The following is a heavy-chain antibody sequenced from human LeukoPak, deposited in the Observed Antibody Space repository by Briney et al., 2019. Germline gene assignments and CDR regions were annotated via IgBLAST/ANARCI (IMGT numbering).Heavy chain of an antibody. CDR1: GGSISSYY. D-gene: IGHD2-8*01. CDR3: ARELWVYYFDY. J-gene: IGHJ4*02. Sequence: SETLSLTCNVSGGSISSYYWGWIRQPPGKGLEWIGSMYYSGSTFYNPSLKSRVTISVDTSKNQVSLKLRSVTAADTAVYYCARELWVYYFDYWGQGTLVTVSS. CDR2: MYYSGST. V-gene: IGHV4-39*07.